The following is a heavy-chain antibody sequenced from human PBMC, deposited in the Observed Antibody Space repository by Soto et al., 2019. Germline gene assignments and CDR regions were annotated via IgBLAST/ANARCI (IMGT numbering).Heavy chain of an antibody. CDR2: ISAYNGNT. CDR1: GYTFTSYS. Sequence: QVQLVQSGAEVKKPGASVKVSCKASGYTFTSYSISWVRQAPGQGLEWMGWISAYNGNTNYAQKLQGRVTTTTDTSTSTAYMERRSLISDDTALYYCARDPPLIAVAGTPGYYGMDVWGQGTTVTVSS. D-gene: IGHD6-19*01. J-gene: IGHJ6*02. V-gene: IGHV1-18*01. CDR3: ARDPPLIAVAGTPGYYGMDV.